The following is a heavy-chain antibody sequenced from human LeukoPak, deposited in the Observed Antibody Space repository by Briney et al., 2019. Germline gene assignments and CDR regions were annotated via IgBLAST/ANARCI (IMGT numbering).Heavy chain of an antibody. Sequence: SQTLSLTCTVSGGSIRSGGDYWNWIPQHPERGLEWSGYIYYSGSTYYNPSLKSRVTISADGSKNQFSLMLSSVTAADTAVYYCALGGRQQLRYHWGQGTLVTVSS. CDR3: ALGGRQQLRYH. V-gene: IGHV4-31*03. CDR1: GGSIRSGGDY. D-gene: IGHD6-13*01. CDR2: IYYSGST. J-gene: IGHJ5*02.